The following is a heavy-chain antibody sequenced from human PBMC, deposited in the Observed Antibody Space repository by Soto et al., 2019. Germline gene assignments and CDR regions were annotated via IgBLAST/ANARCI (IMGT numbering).Heavy chain of an antibody. CDR2: INHSGST. Sequence: QVQLQQWGAGLLKPSETLSLTCAVYGGSFSGYYWSWIRQPPGKGLEWIGEINHSGSTNYNPSLKSRFTISVDTSKNQFSLKLSSVTAADTAVYYCARMGPSSSWYTALNWFDPWGQGTLVTVSS. V-gene: IGHV4-34*01. CDR1: GGSFSGYY. D-gene: IGHD6-13*01. CDR3: ARMGPSSSWYTALNWFDP. J-gene: IGHJ5*02.